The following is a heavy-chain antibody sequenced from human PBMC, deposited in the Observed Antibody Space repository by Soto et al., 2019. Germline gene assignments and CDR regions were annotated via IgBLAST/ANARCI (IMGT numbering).Heavy chain of an antibody. V-gene: IGHV4-59*08. J-gene: IGHJ4*02. CDR2: KSYSGST. CDR1: GGSTSSYY. Sequence: QVQLQESGPGLVKPSETLSLTCTVTGGSTSSYYWSWLRQPPGKGLEWIGYKSYSGSTDYNPSLKSRVTISVDTSKNQFSLKLSSATAADTAVYYCARHGGSYSFDYWGQGTLVTVSS. D-gene: IGHD1-26*01. CDR3: ARHGGSYSFDY.